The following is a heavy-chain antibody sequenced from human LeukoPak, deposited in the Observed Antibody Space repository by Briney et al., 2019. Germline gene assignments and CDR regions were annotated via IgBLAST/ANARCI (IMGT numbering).Heavy chain of an antibody. CDR2: IKQDGSAK. CDR1: GFTFSSYW. J-gene: IGHJ6*02. V-gene: IGHV3-7*01. CDR3: ARDRGGGSYYYYYGMDV. D-gene: IGHD2-15*01. Sequence: PGGSLRLSCAASGFTFSSYWMSWVRQAPGKGLEWVANIKQDGSAKYYVDSVKGRFTISRDNAKNSLYLQMNSLRAEDTAVYYCARDRGGGSYYYYYGMDVWGQGTTVTVSS.